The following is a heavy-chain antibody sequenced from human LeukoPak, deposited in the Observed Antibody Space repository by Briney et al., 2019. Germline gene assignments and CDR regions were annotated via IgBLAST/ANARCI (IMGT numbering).Heavy chain of an antibody. CDR2: INSDGRST. Sequence: TGGSLRLSCAASGFSFSSYWMHWVRQAPGKGLIWVSRINSDGRSTRYTDSVKGRFTMSRDNAKNTLYLQMNSLRVEDTAVYYCVRDGDGHYPIDSRGQGTLVTVSS. V-gene: IGHV3-74*01. CDR1: GFSFSSYW. D-gene: IGHD4-17*01. J-gene: IGHJ4*02. CDR3: VRDGDGHYPIDS.